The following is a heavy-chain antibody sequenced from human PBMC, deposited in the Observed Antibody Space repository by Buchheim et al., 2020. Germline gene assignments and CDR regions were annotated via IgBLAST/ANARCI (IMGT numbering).Heavy chain of an antibody. V-gene: IGHV1-46*01. Sequence: QVQLVQSGAEVKKPGASVKVSCEASGYTFTSYYMHWVRQAPGQGLEWMGIINPSGGSTSYAQKFQGRVTMTRDTSTSTVYMELSSLRSEDTAVYYCARARRHYDILTGYYAFDIWGQGT. D-gene: IGHD3-9*01. J-gene: IGHJ3*02. CDR2: INPSGGST. CDR3: ARARRHYDILTGYYAFDI. CDR1: GYTFTSYY.